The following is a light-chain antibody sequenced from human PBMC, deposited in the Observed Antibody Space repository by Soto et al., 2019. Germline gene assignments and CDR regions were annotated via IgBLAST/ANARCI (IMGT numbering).Light chain of an antibody. V-gene: IGLV6-57*02. Sequence: NFMLTQPHSVSESPGKTVTISCTGSSGSVASNYVHWYQRRPGSAPIIVIYGDNQRPSGVPDRFSGSIDSSSNSASLTISRLKTEDEADYFCQSYDRSSLYVFGTGTKVTVL. J-gene: IGLJ1*01. CDR1: SGSVASNY. CDR3: QSYDRSSLYV. CDR2: GDN.